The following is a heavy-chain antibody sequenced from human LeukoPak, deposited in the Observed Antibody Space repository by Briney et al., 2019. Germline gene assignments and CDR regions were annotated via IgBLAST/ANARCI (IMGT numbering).Heavy chain of an antibody. Sequence: GGSLRLSCAASGFTFSDYYMSWIRQAPGKGLEWVSYISSSGSTIYYADSVKGRFTISRDNSKNTLHLQMNSLRAEDTAVYYCAKDRAFLWFGDLWGQGTLVTVSS. CDR1: GFTFSDYY. D-gene: IGHD3-10*01. J-gene: IGHJ5*02. CDR2: ISSSGSTI. V-gene: IGHV3-11*01. CDR3: AKDRAFLWFGDL.